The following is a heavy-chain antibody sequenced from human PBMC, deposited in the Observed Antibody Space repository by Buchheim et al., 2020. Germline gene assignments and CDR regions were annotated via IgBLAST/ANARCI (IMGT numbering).Heavy chain of an antibody. Sequence: QVQLVQSGAEVKKPGASVKVSCKASGYTFTGYYMHWVRQAPGQGLEWMGWINPNSGGTNYAQKFQGRVTMTRDTSISTAYMGLSRLGSDDTAVYYCARGQNPNSSGYFLGGVVRNFDYWGQGTL. J-gene: IGHJ4*02. V-gene: IGHV1-2*02. CDR2: INPNSGGT. CDR3: ARGQNPNSSGYFLGGVVRNFDY. D-gene: IGHD3-22*01. CDR1: GYTFTGYY.